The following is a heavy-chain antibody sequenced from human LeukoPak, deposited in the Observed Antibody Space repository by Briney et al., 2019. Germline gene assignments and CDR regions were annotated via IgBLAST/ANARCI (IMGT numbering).Heavy chain of an antibody. V-gene: IGHV3-21*01. D-gene: IGHD3-10*01. CDR3: ARVDITMVRGVIIGRNFDY. J-gene: IGHJ4*02. CDR2: ISSSSSYI. CDR1: GFTFSSYS. Sequence: GGSLRLSCAASGFTFSSYSMNWVRQAPGKGLEWVSSISSSSSYIYYADSVKGRFTITRDNGKNSLYLQMNSLRVEDTAVYYCARVDITMVRGVIIGRNFDYWGQGTLVTVSS.